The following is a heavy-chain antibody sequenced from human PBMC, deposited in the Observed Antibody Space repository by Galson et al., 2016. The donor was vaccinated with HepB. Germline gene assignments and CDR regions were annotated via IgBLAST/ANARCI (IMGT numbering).Heavy chain of an antibody. Sequence: PALVKPTQTLTLTCTLSGFSLSTSGVGVGWIRQSPGKALEWLALIYWDDDKRYSPSLNSRLTLTKVTPKNQVVLTMTNMDPVDTATYYFAHSDILLGRAAFDNWGHGTMVTVSS. CDR2: IYWDDDK. CDR3: AHSDILLGRAAFDN. J-gene: IGHJ3*02. CDR1: GFSLSTSGVG. D-gene: IGHD3-9*01. V-gene: IGHV2-5*02.